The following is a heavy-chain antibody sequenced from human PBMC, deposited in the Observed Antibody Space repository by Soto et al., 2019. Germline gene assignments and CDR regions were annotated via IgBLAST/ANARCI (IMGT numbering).Heavy chain of an antibody. CDR3: ARNAGYGMDV. CDR2: IDWDDDK. J-gene: IGHJ6*02. V-gene: IGHV2-70*04. Sequence: SGPTLVNPTQPLTLTCTFSGFSLSTSGMRVSWIRQPPGKALEWLARIDWDDDKFYSTSLKTRLTISKDTSKNQVVLTMTNMDPVDTATYYYARNAGYGMDVWGQGTTVTVSS. CDR1: GFSLSTSGMR.